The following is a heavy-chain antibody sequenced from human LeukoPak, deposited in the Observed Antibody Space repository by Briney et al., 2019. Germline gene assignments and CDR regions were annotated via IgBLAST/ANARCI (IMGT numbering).Heavy chain of an antibody. V-gene: IGHV3-21*01. CDR2: ISSTSGYI. CDR1: GFSFNTYS. D-gene: IGHD4-11*01. CDR3: ARHLQWTFDY. Sequence: GGSLRLSCAASGFSFNTYSMDWVRQAPGKGLEWVSSISSTSGYIYYADSVKGRFTISRDNAKNSLYLQMNSLRAEDTALYYCARHLQWTFDYWGQGTLVTVSS. J-gene: IGHJ4*02.